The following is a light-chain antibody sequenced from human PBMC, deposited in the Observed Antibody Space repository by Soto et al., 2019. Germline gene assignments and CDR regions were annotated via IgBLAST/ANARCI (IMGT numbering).Light chain of an antibody. CDR3: QQYNNWPET. Sequence: EIVMTQSPATLSVSPVERATLSCMASQSVSSNLAWYQHKPGQAPRLLIYGASTRATGIPARFSGSGSGTEFTLTISSLQSEDFAVYYCQQYNNWPETFGQGTKVDIK. J-gene: IGKJ1*01. CDR1: QSVSSN. CDR2: GAS. V-gene: IGKV3-15*01.